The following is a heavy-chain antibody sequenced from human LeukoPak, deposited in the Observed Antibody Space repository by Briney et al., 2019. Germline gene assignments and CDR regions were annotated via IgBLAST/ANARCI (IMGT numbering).Heavy chain of an antibody. V-gene: IGHV3-23*01. Sequence: PGGSLRLSCTASGFTFNNYAMSWVRQAPGKGLEWVSASSASGDSPYYADSVKGRFTISRDNSKNTLDLQMNSLRVEDMAVYYCAKGVFGSGSYREYFEQWGQGTLVTVSS. CDR1: GFTFNNYA. CDR3: AKGVFGSGSYREYFEQ. CDR2: SSASGDSP. D-gene: IGHD3-10*01. J-gene: IGHJ1*01.